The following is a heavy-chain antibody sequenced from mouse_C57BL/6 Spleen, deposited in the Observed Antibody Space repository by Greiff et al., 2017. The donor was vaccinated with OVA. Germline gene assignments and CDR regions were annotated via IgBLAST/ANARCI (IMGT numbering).Heavy chain of an antibody. D-gene: IGHD2-5*01. CDR1: GYSITSGYY. V-gene: IGHV3-6*01. J-gene: IGHJ2*01. CDR2: ISYDGSN. CDR3: ARFYSNYPYYFDY. Sequence: EVQLQESGPGLVKPSQSLSLTCSVTGYSITSGYYWNWIRQFPGNKLEWMGYISYDGSNNYNPSLKTRISITRDTSKNQFFLKLNSVTTEDTATYYCARFYSNYPYYFDYWGQGTTLTVSS.